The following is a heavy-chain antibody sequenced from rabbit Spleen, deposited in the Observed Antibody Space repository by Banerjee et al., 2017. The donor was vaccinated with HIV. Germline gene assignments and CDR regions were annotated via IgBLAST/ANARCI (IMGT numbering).Heavy chain of an antibody. CDR1: GIVFNSDDY. J-gene: IGHJ4*01. Sequence: QALVEESGGGLIKPGGTMTLTCKASGIVFNSDDYMCLVRQAPGKGLEWIVCIDAGFGIAYYATWVSSRSSISRENTQNTAYLQMNSLTSADTSTYFWVIVQAHMLDLWGLGTLVTVS. D-gene: IGHD1-1*01. CDR2: IDAGFGIA. V-gene: IGHV1S43*01. CDR3: VIVQAHMLDL.